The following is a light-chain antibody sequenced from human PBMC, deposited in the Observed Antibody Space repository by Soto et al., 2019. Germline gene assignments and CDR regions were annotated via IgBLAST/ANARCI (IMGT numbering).Light chain of an antibody. J-gene: IGKJ1*01. V-gene: IGKV1-33*01. CDR2: DAS. CDR3: QQYGTPPHT. Sequence: DIQMTQSPSSLSASIGDRVTISCQASQDIVNFLNWYQQKPGKAPYLLIYDASNLDTGVSSRFSGRGSGRQFSITITSLQPEDFAVYYCQQYGTPPHTFGQGTKVDIK. CDR1: QDIVNF.